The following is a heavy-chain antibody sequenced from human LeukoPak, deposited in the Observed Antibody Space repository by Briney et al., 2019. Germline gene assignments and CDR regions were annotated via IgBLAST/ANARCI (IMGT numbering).Heavy chain of an antibody. V-gene: IGHV3-53*01. CDR2: IYSGGST. CDR1: GFTVSSNY. J-gene: IGHJ6*03. D-gene: IGHD2-2*02. Sequence: GGSLRLSCAASGFTVSSNYMTWVRQAPGKGLEWVSVIYSGGSTYYADSVKGRFTISRDNSKNTLYLQMNSLRAEDTAVYYCVRVVPAAISSDYYYYMDVWGKGTTVTVSS. CDR3: VRVVPAAISSDYYYYMDV.